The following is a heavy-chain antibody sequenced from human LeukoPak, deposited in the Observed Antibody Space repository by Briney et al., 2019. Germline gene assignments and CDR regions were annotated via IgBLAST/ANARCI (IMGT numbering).Heavy chain of an antibody. CDR1: GFTFSNSW. CDR2: INADGRST. J-gene: IGHJ3*02. D-gene: IGHD3-10*01. CDR3: ARDPHGSGSYDSPHDAFDI. V-gene: IGHV3-74*01. Sequence: GGSLRLSRAASGFTFSNSWMHWVRQTPGKGLVWVSRINADGRSTSYADSVKGRFTISRDNARSTLFLQMNSLSAEETAVYFCARDPHGSGSYDSPHDAFDIWGQGTMVTVSS.